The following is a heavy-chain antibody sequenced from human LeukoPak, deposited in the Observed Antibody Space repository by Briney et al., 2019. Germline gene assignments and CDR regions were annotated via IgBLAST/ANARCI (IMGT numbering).Heavy chain of an antibody. CDR1: GFTFSSYA. CDR2: ISGSGGSK. V-gene: IGHV3-23*01. J-gene: IGHJ5*02. D-gene: IGHD3-10*01. CDR3: AKDRLYGSGSPDDWFDP. Sequence: GGSLRLTCAASGFTFSSYAMSWVRQAPGKGLEWVSAISGSGGSKYYADSVKGRFTISRDNSKNTLYLQMNSLRAEDTAVYYCAKDRLYGSGSPDDWFDPWGQGTLVTVSS.